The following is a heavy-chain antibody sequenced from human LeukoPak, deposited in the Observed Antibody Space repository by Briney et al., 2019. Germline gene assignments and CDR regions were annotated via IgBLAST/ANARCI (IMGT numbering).Heavy chain of an antibody. D-gene: IGHD1-26*01. CDR1: GFIFSGRY. CDR3: TRGGTSSVAYYYHMDV. CDR2: SRDRANGYTP. V-gene: IGHV3-72*01. Sequence: GGSLRLSCTASGFIFSGRYMDWVRQAPGKGLEWVGRSRDRANGYTPEYAASVRGRFTISRDDSETSMYLQMNSLKTEDSAVYYCTRGGTSSVAYYYHMDVWGQGTTVTVSS. J-gene: IGHJ6*02.